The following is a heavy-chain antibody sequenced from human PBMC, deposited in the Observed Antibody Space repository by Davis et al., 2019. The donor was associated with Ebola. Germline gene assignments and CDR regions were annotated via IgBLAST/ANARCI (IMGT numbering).Heavy chain of an antibody. CDR1: GGSFSGYY. D-gene: IGHD4-11*01. Sequence: PSETLSLTCAVYGGSFSGYYWSWIRQPPGKGLEWIGEINHSGSTNYNPSLKSRVTISVDTSKNQFSLKLSSVTAADTAVYYCARGLRYDYSNRPYYYYGMDVWGQGTTVTVSS. J-gene: IGHJ6*02. CDR2: INHSGST. CDR3: ARGLRYDYSNRPYYYYGMDV. V-gene: IGHV4-34*01.